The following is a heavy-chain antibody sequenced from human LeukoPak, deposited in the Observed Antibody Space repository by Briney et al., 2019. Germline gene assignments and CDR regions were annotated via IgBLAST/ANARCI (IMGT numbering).Heavy chain of an antibody. D-gene: IGHD6-6*01. CDR1: GFTFSSYA. J-gene: IGHJ4*02. CDR2: ISYDGSNK. V-gene: IGHV3-30-3*02. CDR3: AKLGIAARPGY. Sequence: GGSLRLSCAASGFTFSSYAMHWVRQAPGKGLEWVAVISYDGSNKYYADSVKGRFTISRDNSKNTLYLQMNSLRAEDTAVYYCAKLGIAARPGYWGQGTLVTVSS.